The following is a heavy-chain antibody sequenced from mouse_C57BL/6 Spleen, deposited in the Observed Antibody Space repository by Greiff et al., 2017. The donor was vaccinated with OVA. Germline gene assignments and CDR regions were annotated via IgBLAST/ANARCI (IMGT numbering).Heavy chain of an antibody. CDR3: ARVGGNYGWYFDV. D-gene: IGHD2-1*01. V-gene: IGHV1-69*01. CDR1: GYTFTSYW. CDR2: IDPSDSYT. J-gene: IGHJ1*03. Sequence: VQLQQPGAELVMPGASVKLSCKASGYTFTSYWMHWVKQRPGQGLEWIGEIDPSDSYTNYNQKFKGKSTLTVDKSSSTAYMQLSSLTSEDSAVYYCARVGGNYGWYFDVWGTGTTVTVSS.